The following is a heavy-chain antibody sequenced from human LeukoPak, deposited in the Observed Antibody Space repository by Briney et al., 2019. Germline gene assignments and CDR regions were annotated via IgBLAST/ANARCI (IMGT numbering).Heavy chain of an antibody. CDR2: ISGYNGET. V-gene: IGHV1-18*01. D-gene: IGHD5-12*01. CDR3: ARVTSGYESWFDP. CDR1: GYRFTSSG. Sequence: RASVKVSCKASGYRFTSSGISWVRQAPGQGLEWMGWISGYNGETNYVQKFQGRVTMTTDSSTSTAYMELSRLRSDDTAVYYCARVTSGYESWFDPWGQGTLVTVSS. J-gene: IGHJ5*02.